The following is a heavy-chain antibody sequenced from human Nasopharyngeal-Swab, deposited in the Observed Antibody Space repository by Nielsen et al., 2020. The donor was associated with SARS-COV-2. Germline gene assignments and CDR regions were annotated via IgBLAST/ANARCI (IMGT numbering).Heavy chain of an antibody. D-gene: IGHD3-22*01. CDR2: IYTSGST. CDR1: GGSISSYY. CDR3: ASSPHYYDSSGFPSDY. J-gene: IGHJ4*02. Sequence: SETLSLTCTVSGGSISSYYWSWIRQPAGKGLEWIGRIYTSGSTNYNPSLKSRVTMSVDTSKNQFSLKLSSVTAADTAVYYCASSPHYYDSSGFPSDYWGQGTLVTVSS. V-gene: IGHV4-4*07.